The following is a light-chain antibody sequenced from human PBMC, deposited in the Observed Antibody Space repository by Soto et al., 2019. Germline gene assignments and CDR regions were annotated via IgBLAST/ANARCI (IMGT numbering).Light chain of an antibody. CDR1: QSVSSY. J-gene: IGKJ4*01. V-gene: IGKV3-11*01. Sequence: EIVLTQSPATLSLSPGERATLSCRASQSVSSYLAWYQHKPGQAPRLLIYDASNRATGIPARFSGSGSGTDFTLTISSLEPEDFAVYYCQQRSNWGLTFGGGTKVEIK. CDR3: QQRSNWGLT. CDR2: DAS.